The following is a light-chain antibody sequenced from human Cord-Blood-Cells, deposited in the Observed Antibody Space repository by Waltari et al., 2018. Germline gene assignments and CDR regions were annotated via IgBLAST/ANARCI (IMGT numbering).Light chain of an antibody. V-gene: IGKV1-39*01. J-gene: IGKJ5*01. Sequence: IQMTQSPSSLSASVGDRVTITCRASQSISSYLNWYQQKPGKAPKLLIYAASSLQSGVPSRFSGSGSGTDFTLTISSLQPEDFATYYCQQSYGTPTPITFGQGTRLEIK. CDR2: AAS. CDR1: QSISSY. CDR3: QQSYGTPTPIT.